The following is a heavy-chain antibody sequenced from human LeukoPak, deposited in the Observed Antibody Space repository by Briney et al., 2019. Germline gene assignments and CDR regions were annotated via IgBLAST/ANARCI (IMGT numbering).Heavy chain of an antibody. D-gene: IGHD2-15*01. CDR3: ARIKAAPSPVDAFDI. J-gene: IGHJ3*02. CDR2: IYHSGST. Sequence: PSETLSLTCTVSGYSISSGYYWGWIRQPPGKGLEWIGSIYHSGSTYYNPSLKSRVTISVDTSKNQFSLKLSSVTAADTAVYYCARIKAAPSPVDAFDIWGQGTMVTVSS. CDR1: GYSISSGYY. V-gene: IGHV4-38-2*02.